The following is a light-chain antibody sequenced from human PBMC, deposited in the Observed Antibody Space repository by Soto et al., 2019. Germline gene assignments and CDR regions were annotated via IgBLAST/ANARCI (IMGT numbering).Light chain of an antibody. V-gene: IGKV3-11*01. CDR1: QSVSSY. J-gene: IGKJ4*01. CDR2: DAS. Sequence: EIVLTQSPATLSLSPGERATLSCRASQSVSSYLAWYQQKPGQAPRLLIYDASNRATGIPARFSGSGSGTDFTLTISSLEPEDSAIYYCQQRSNWPPVTFGGGTNVEIK. CDR3: QQRSNWPPVT.